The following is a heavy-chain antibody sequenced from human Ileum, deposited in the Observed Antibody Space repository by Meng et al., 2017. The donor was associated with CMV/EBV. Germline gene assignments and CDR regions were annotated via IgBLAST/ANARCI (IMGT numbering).Heavy chain of an antibody. CDR3: AKDCESSSTSCHDAFDI. CDR2: IRYDGSNK. Sequence: GGSLRLSCAASGFTFSSYAMSWVRQAPGKGLEWVAFIRYDGSNKYYADSVKGRFTISRDNSKNTLYLQMNSLRAEDTAVYYCAKDCESSSTSCHDAFDIWGQGTMVTVSS. D-gene: IGHD2-2*01. J-gene: IGHJ3*02. V-gene: IGHV3-30*02. CDR1: GFTFSSYA.